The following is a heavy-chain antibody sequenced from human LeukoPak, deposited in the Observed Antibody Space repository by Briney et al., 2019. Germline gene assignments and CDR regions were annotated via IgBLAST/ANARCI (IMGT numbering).Heavy chain of an antibody. CDR3: ARDPLIRYSSDWYWWYFDL. Sequence: SETLSLTCTVSGGSISSSSYYWGWIRQPPGKGLEWIGEINHSGSTYYNPSLKSRVTISVDTSKNQFSLKLSSVTAADTAVYYCARDPLIRYSSDWYWWYFDLWGRGTLVTVSS. V-gene: IGHV4-39*07. CDR2: INHSGST. J-gene: IGHJ2*01. D-gene: IGHD6-19*01. CDR1: GGSISSSSYY.